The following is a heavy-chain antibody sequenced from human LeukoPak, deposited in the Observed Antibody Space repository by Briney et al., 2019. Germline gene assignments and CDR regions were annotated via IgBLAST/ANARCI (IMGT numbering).Heavy chain of an antibody. CDR2: ISSSGSTI. V-gene: IGHV3-48*03. CDR3: ARGDYDYVWGSYRYYDY. D-gene: IGHD3-16*02. Sequence: GGSLRLSCAASGFTFSSYEMNWVRQAPGKGLEWVPYISSSGSTIYYADSVKGRFTISRDNAKNSLYLQMNSLRAEDTAVYYCARGDYDYVWGSYRYYDYWGQGTLVTVSS. CDR1: GFTFSSYE. J-gene: IGHJ4*02.